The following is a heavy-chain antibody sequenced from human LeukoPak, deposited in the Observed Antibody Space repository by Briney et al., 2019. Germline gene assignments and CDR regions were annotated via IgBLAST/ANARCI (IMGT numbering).Heavy chain of an antibody. Sequence: ASVKVSCKASGYTFTSYGISWVRQAPGQGLEWMGWISAYNGNTNYAQKLQGRVTMTTDTSTSTAYMELRSLRSDDTAVYYCAGASRISSGWSYYYYYMDVWGKGTTVTVSS. J-gene: IGHJ6*03. CDR2: ISAYNGNT. CDR1: GYTFTSYG. CDR3: AGASRISSGWSYYYYYMDV. V-gene: IGHV1-18*01. D-gene: IGHD6-19*01.